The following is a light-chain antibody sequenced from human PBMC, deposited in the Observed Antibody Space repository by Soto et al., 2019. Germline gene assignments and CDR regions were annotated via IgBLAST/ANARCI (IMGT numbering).Light chain of an antibody. Sequence: QSVLTQPASGSGSPGQSSAISCTGTSSDFDGFTKVSWYQHHPDKAPKLMMYDVTNRPSGVSDRFSGSKSGNTASLTISGLQAEDEADYYCSSFTSSFTYVFGSGTKSPS. CDR1: SSDFDGFTK. J-gene: IGLJ1*01. CDR3: SSFTSSFTYV. CDR2: DVT. V-gene: IGLV2-14*03.